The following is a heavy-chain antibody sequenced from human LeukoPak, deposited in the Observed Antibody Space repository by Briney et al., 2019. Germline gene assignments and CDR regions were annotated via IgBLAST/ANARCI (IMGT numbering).Heavy chain of an antibody. J-gene: IGHJ5*02. Sequence: SETLSLTCTVSGGSISSGGYYWSWIRQHPGKGLERIGYIYYSGSTYYNPSLKSRVTISVDTSKNQFSLKLSSVTAADTGVYYCARWDCSSTSCPKARFDPWGQGTLVTVSS. D-gene: IGHD2-2*01. CDR1: GGSISSGGYY. CDR3: ARWDCSSTSCPKARFDP. V-gene: IGHV4-31*03. CDR2: IYYSGST.